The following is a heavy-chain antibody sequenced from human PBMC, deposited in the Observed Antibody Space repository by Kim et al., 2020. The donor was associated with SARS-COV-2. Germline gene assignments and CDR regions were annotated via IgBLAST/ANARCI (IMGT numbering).Heavy chain of an antibody. D-gene: IGHD2-2*01. Sequence: RKVQGRVTLTADKSTSTAYMELSSLRSEDTAVYYCAIYCSSTSCYPAFDIWGQGTMVTVSS. CDR3: AIYCSSTSCYPAFDI. J-gene: IGHJ3*02. V-gene: IGHV1-69*02.